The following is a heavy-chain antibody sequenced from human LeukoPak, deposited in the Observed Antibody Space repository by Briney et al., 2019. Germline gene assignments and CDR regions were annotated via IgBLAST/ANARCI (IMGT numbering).Heavy chain of an antibody. Sequence: GGSLRLSCAASGFSFEAYGMYWVRQAPGKGLEWVSGITWNSDDMAYADSVKGRFTISRDNAKNSLFLQMRSLRVEDTALYFCARASLDIVATYLGSWGQGTLVTVSS. CDR2: ITWNSDDM. CDR1: GFSFEAYG. J-gene: IGHJ4*02. D-gene: IGHD5-12*01. V-gene: IGHV3-9*01. CDR3: ARASLDIVATYLGS.